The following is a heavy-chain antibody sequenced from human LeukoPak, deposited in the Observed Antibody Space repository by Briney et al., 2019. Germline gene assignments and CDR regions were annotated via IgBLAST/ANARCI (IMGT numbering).Heavy chain of an antibody. J-gene: IGHJ6*03. CDR3: AKDRCSNGIGCLYYYMDV. D-gene: IGHD2-8*01. CDR1: GFTFSSYG. V-gene: IGHV3-30*18. CDR2: ISYDGSNK. Sequence: GGSLRLSCAASGFTFSSYGMHWVRQAPGKGLEWVAVISYDGSNKYYADSVKGRLTISRDNSKNTLYLQMNSLRAEDTAVYYCAKDRCSNGIGCLYYYMDVWGKGTTVTISS.